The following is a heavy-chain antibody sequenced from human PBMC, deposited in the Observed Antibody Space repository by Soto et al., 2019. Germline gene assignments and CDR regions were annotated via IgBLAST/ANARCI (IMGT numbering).Heavy chain of an antibody. CDR2: IYWDDDK. CDR1: GFSLTTRGVG. J-gene: IGHJ5*02. CDR3: AHIPNYYQYDWFDP. V-gene: IGHV2-5*02. Sequence: KESGPTLVKPTRTLTLTCTFSGFSLTTRGVGVGWIRQPPGKARECLALIYWDDDKRYSPSLQSRLSITKDTSKNQVVLTMTNVDPVDTATYYCAHIPNYYQYDWFDPWGQGTLVSVSS. D-gene: IGHD3-16*01.